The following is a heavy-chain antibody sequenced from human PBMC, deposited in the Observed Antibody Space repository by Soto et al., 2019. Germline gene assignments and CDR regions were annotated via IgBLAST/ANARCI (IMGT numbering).Heavy chain of an antibody. Sequence: GGSLRLSCAASGFTFSSYGMHWVRQAPGKGLEWVAVISSDGSNKYYADSVKGRLTISRDNSKNTLYLQMNSPRAEDTAVYYCAKDGGDSSGGGDWFGPWGQGTLVTVSS. V-gene: IGHV3-30*18. D-gene: IGHD3-22*01. CDR2: ISSDGSNK. CDR1: GFTFSSYG. J-gene: IGHJ5*02. CDR3: AKDGGDSSGGGDWFGP.